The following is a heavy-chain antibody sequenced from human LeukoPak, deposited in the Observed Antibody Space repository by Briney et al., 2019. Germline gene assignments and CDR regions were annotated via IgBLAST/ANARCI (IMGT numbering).Heavy chain of an antibody. Sequence: SETLSLTCTVSGGSISSGGYYWSWIRQHPGKGLEWIGYIYYSGSAYYNPSLKSRVTISVDTSENQFSLKLSSVTAADTAVYYCARDPSGYFDYWGQGTLVTVSS. J-gene: IGHJ4*02. CDR3: ARDPSGYFDY. CDR1: GGSISSGGYY. D-gene: IGHD3-3*01. CDR2: IYYSGSA. V-gene: IGHV4-31*03.